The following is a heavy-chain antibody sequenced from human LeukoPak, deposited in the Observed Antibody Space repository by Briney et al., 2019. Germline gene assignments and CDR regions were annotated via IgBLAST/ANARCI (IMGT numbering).Heavy chain of an antibody. J-gene: IGHJ6*04. Sequence: PGGSLRLSCAASGFTFSNAWMSWVRQAPGKGLEWVANIKQDGSEKYYVDSVKGRFTISRDNAKNSVYLQMNSLRAEDTAVYYCAELGITMIGGVWGKGTTVTISS. V-gene: IGHV3-7*01. D-gene: IGHD3-10*02. CDR1: GFTFSNAW. CDR3: AELGITMIGGV. CDR2: IKQDGSEK.